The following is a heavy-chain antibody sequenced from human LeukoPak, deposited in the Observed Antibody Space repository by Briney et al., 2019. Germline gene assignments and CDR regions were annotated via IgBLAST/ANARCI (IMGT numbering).Heavy chain of an antibody. CDR2: ISAYNGNT. CDR1: GYTFTSYG. CDR3: ARDRRIQLWPLGFDY. V-gene: IGHV1-18*01. Sequence: ASVKVSCKASGYTFTSYGISWVRQAPGQGVEWMGWISAYNGNTNYAQKLQGRVTMTTDTSTSTAYMELRSLRSDDTAVYYCARDRRIQLWPLGFDYWGQGTLVTVSS. D-gene: IGHD5-18*01. J-gene: IGHJ4*02.